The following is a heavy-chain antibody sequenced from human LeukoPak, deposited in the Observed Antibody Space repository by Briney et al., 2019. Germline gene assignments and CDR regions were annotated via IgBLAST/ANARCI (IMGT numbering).Heavy chain of an antibody. J-gene: IGHJ6*02. CDR3: ASLSRGAYYYGMDV. V-gene: IGHV4-59*08. Sequence: SETLSLTCTVSGGSIGSYYWSWIRQPPGKGLEWIGYIYYGGSTNYNPSLKSRVIISVDTSKSQFSLKLSSVTAADTAVYYCASLSRGAYYYGMDVWGQGTTVTVSS. D-gene: IGHD3-16*01. CDR1: GGSIGSYY. CDR2: IYYGGST.